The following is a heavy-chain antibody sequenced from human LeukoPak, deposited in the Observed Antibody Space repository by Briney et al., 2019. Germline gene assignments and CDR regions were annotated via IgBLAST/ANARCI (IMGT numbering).Heavy chain of an antibody. J-gene: IGHJ4*02. CDR3: ARRDGYNPLYFDY. CDR1: GGTFSSYA. CDR2: IIPIFGTA. V-gene: IGHV1-69*05. Sequence: GASVKVSCKASGGTFSSYAISWVRQAPGQGLEWMGGIIPIFGTANYAQKFQGRVTITRDTSITTAYMELSSLRSEDTAVYYCARRDGYNPLYFDYWGQGTLVTVSS. D-gene: IGHD5-24*01.